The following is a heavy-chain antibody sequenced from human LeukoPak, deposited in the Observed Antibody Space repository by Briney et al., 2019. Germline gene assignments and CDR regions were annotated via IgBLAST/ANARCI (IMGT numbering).Heavy chain of an antibody. Sequence: GGSLRLSCAASGFTFNNAWMSWVRQAPGKGLEWLGHIKSKTDGGTTDYAAPAKGRFTISRDDSRNTLYLQMNSLKTEDTAVYYCARQQLVQGSWGQGTLVTVSS. D-gene: IGHD6-13*01. CDR3: ARQQLVQGS. J-gene: IGHJ5*02. CDR1: GFTFNNAW. CDR2: IKSKTDGGTT. V-gene: IGHV3-15*01.